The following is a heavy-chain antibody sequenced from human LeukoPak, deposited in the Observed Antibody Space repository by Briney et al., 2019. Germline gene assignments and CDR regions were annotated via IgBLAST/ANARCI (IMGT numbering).Heavy chain of an antibody. CDR1: GYTFTNYG. J-gene: IGHJ5*02. Sequence: ASVKVSCKASGYTFTNYGISWVRQAPGQGLEWMGWISAHNGNTHYAQKLQGRVIMTTDTSTSTAYMELRSLTSDETAMYYCARGGNAYQLLWFDHWGQGTLVTVSS. D-gene: IGHD2-2*01. CDR3: ARGGNAYQLLWFDH. CDR2: ISAHNGNT. V-gene: IGHV1-18*01.